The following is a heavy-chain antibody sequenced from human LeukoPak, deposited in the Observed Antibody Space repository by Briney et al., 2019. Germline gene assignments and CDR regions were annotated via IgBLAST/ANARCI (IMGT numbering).Heavy chain of an antibody. CDR1: GGSISSSSYY. J-gene: IGHJ4*02. D-gene: IGHD3-16*02. CDR2: LYYSGST. CDR3: ASATYYDYVWGSYRRPFDY. V-gene: IGHV4-39*07. Sequence: PSETLSLTCTVSGGSISSSSYYWGWIRRPPGKGLEWIASLYYSGSTYYNPSLKSRVTISVDTSKNQFSLKLSSVTAADTAVYYCASATYYDYVWGSYRRPFDYWGQGTLVTVSS.